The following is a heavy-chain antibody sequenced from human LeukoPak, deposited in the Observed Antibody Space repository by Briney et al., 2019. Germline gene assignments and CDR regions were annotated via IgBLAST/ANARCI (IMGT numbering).Heavy chain of an antibody. CDR2: IRSKTDGGAT. J-gene: IGHJ4*02. CDR3: TTANPYYFDY. D-gene: IGHD2-8*01. CDR1: GFTFTNAW. V-gene: IGHV3-15*01. Sequence: GGSLRLSCAASGFTFTNAWVSWVRQGPGKGLEWVGRIRSKTDGGATDYAAPVKGRFTISRDDSKNTLYLQMNSLETEDTALYYCTTANPYYFDYWGQGALVTVSS.